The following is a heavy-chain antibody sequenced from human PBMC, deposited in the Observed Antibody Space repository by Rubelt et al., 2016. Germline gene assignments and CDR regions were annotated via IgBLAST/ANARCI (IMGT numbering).Heavy chain of an antibody. CDR1: GFTFSTYW. D-gene: IGHD2-21*02. CDR3: VRAQSEMVCGDCYLDY. J-gene: IGHJ4*02. V-gene: IGHV3-74*03. CDR2: INGDGSST. Sequence: EVQLVESGGGLVQPGGSLRLSCAASGFTFSTYWMYWVRQVPGKGLLWVSRINGDGSSTTYADSVKGRFTTSRDNAKKTLYLQMNSLRDEDTAMYYCVRAQSEMVCGDCYLDYWGQGTLVTVSS.